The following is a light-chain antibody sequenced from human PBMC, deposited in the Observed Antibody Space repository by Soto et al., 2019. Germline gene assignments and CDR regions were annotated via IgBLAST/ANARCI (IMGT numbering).Light chain of an antibody. CDR2: GAS. J-gene: IGKJ5*01. CDR3: QQDGSAPPSA. CDR1: QSVSSSY. V-gene: IGKV3-20*01. Sequence: IGVPHYRSKAPWSPRGRATVCRWAIQSVSSSYVAWYQHKPGQALRLLIYGASSRATGIPDRFSVSGSGTDFTLTVCSLETEDFALYRCQQDGSAPPSAIGPGTRLEIK.